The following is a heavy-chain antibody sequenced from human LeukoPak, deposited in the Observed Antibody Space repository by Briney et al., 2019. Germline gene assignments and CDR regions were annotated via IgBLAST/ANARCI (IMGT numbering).Heavy chain of an antibody. J-gene: IGHJ4*02. Sequence: GRSLRLSCAASGFTFNHYALHWVRQAPGKGLEWVVLISYDGSDKYYADSVKGRFTISRDNSKDTLYLQMNSLRTEDTAVYYCARERFSSGWTDYWGQGTPVTVSS. CDR1: GFTFNHYA. D-gene: IGHD6-19*01. CDR3: ARERFSSGWTDY. V-gene: IGHV3-30*04. CDR2: ISYDGSDK.